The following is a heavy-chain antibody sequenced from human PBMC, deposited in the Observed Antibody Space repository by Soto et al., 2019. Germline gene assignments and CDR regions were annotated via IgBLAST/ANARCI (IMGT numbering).Heavy chain of an antibody. Sequence: PGGSLRLSCAASGFTFSSYGMHWVRQAPGKGLEWVAVIWYDGSNKYYADSVKGRFTISRDNSKNTLYLQMDSLRAEDTAVYYCARDSSSWYYYYYYGMDVWGQGTTVTVSS. V-gene: IGHV3-33*01. J-gene: IGHJ6*02. CDR1: GFTFSSYG. CDR3: ARDSSSWYYYYYYGMDV. D-gene: IGHD6-13*01. CDR2: IWYDGSNK.